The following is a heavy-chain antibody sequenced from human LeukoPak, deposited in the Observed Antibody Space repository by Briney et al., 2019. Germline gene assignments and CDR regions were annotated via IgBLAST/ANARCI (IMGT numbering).Heavy chain of an antibody. J-gene: IGHJ4*02. D-gene: IGHD6-13*01. CDR2: IYHSGST. CDR3: ARFAVLSSWGFDY. Sequence: SETLSLTCAVSGGSISSSNWWSWVRQPPGKGLEWIGEIYHSGSTNYNPSLKSRVTLSVDKSKNQFSLKLSSVTAADTAVYYCARFAVLSSWGFDYWGQGTLVTVSS. V-gene: IGHV4-4*02. CDR1: GGSISSSNW.